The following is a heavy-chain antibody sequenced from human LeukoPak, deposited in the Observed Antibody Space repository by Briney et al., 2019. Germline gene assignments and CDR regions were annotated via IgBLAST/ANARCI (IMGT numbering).Heavy chain of an antibody. D-gene: IGHD5-18*01. V-gene: IGHV3-30*18. J-gene: IGHJ4*02. Sequence: GGSLRLSCAASGFTFSSCGMHWVRQAPGKGLDWVAVISNDGSKKYYADSVKGRFTISRDNSKNTLSLQVSSLRTEDTAVYYCAKDRYSYALEYSDSWGQGTLVTVSS. CDR1: GFTFSSCG. CDR3: AKDRYSYALEYSDS. CDR2: ISNDGSKK.